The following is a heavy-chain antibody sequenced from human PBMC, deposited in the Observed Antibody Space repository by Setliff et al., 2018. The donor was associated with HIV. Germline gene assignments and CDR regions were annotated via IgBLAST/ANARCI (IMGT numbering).Heavy chain of an antibody. CDR1: GGAFSGYY. CDR3: ARRDLTRVPT. CDR2: IYHDGNT. V-gene: IGHV4-34*01. D-gene: IGHD3-10*01. J-gene: IGHJ5*02. Sequence: SETLSLTCAVYGGAFSGYYWVWIRQPPGKGLEWVGSIYHDGNTYYNPSLESRVTISADTSETHFSLRLTSATAADTGVYFCARRDLTRVPTWGRGTLVTVSS.